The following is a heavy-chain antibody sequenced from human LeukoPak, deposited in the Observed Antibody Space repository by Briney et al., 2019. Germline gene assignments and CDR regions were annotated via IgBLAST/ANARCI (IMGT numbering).Heavy chain of an antibody. CDR3: GRAYVVSGYDFGIDY. V-gene: IGHV3-74*01. CDR1: GFTFSSYW. CDR2: INSDGSST. D-gene: IGHD5-12*01. Sequence: GGSLRLSCAASGFTFSSYWMHWVRQAPGKGLVWVSRINSDGSSTSYADSVKGRFTISRDNAKNTLYLQMNSLRAEDTAVYYCGRAYVVSGYDFGIDYWGQGTLVTVSS. J-gene: IGHJ4*02.